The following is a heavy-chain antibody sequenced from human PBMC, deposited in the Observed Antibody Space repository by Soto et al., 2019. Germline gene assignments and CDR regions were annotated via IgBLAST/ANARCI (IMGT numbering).Heavy chain of an antibody. J-gene: IGHJ4*02. Sequence: SETLSLTCTVSGGSIRSGDYYWSWIRQPPGKGLEWIGYIYYSGSTYCNPSLKSRVTISVDTSKNQFSLKLSSVTAADTAVYYCARGAPEDFGVVIDYWGQGTLVTVS. D-gene: IGHD3-3*01. CDR2: IYYSGST. V-gene: IGHV4-30-4*01. CDR1: GGSIRSGDYY. CDR3: ARGAPEDFGVVIDY.